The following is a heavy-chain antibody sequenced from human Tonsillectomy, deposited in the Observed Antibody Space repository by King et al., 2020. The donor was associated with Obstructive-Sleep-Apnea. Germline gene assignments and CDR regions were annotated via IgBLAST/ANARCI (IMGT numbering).Heavy chain of an antibody. J-gene: IGHJ4*02. D-gene: IGHD3-3*01. Sequence: VQLQQWGAGLLKPSETLSLTCAGYGGSFSGYYWSWIRQPPGQGLEWIGEINYGGTTDYNPSLKSRVTISVDTSKRQVSLKLSSVTAADTAVYYCARGDRISIFGVVTRYFFDFWGQGTLVAVSS. CDR2: INYGGTT. V-gene: IGHV4-34*01. CDR1: GGSFSGYY. CDR3: ARGDRISIFGVVTRYFFDF.